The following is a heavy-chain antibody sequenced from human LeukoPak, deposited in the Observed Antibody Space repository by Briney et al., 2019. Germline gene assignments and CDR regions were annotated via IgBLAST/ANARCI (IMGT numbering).Heavy chain of an antibody. CDR1: GGSISSNNYY. V-gene: IGHV4-39*07. D-gene: IGHD3-9*01. J-gene: IGHJ4*02. CDR3: ARDIAIPWFFL. CDR2: IDNSGST. Sequence: SETLSLTCTVSGGSISSNNYYWGWIRQPPGEGLEWIGSIDNSGSTYHNPSLKSRVTISIDTSNNQFSLKVSSVTAADTAVYYCARDIAIPWFFLWGQGTLVTVSS.